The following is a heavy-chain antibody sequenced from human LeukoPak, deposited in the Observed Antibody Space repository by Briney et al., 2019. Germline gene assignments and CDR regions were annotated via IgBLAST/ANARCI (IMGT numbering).Heavy chain of an antibody. V-gene: IGHV4-39*07. Sequence: SETLSLTCTVSGGSISSSIYFWGWIRQPPGKGLEWIGSIHYSRGTYYNPSLKSRVTISVDRSKNQFSLRLTSATAADTAVYYCARWSSDWENNYFDPWGQGILVTVSS. D-gene: IGHD6-19*01. J-gene: IGHJ5*02. CDR2: IHYSRGT. CDR3: ARWSSDWENNYFDP. CDR1: GGSISSSIYF.